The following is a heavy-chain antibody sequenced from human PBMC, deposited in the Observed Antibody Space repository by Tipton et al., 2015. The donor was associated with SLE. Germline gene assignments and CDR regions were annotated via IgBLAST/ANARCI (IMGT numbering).Heavy chain of an antibody. CDR1: GFTFSSYA. V-gene: IGHV3-30*04. Sequence: SLRLSCAASGFTFSSYAMHWVRQAPGKGLEWVAVISYDGSNKYYADSVKGRFTISRDNSKNTLYLQMNSPRAEDTAVYYCASELAIGYYGMDVWGQGTTVTVSS. J-gene: IGHJ6*02. CDR3: ASELAIGYYGMDV. CDR2: ISYDGSNK. D-gene: IGHD2-21*01.